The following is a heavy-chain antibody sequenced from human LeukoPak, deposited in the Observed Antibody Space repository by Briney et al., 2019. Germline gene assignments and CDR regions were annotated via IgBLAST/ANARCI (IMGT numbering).Heavy chain of an antibody. J-gene: IGHJ4*02. CDR1: GFTFSSYG. D-gene: IGHD3-16*01. CDR3: VKDASWMGEYYFDY. CDR2: IRYDGSNK. V-gene: IGHV3-30*02. Sequence: GGSLRLSCAASGFTFSSYGMHWVRQAPGKGLEGVAFIRYDGSNKYYADSVKGRFTISRDNSKNTLYLQMNSLSAEDTAVYYCVKDASWMGEYYFDYWGQGTLVTVSS.